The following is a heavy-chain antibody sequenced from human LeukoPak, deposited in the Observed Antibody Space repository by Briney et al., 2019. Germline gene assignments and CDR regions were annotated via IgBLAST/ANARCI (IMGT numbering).Heavy chain of an antibody. CDR2: ISYDGSNK. J-gene: IGHJ6*03. Sequence: PGGSLRLSCAASGFTFSSYGMHWVRQAPGKGLEWVAVISYDGSNKYYADSVKGRFTISRDNSKNTLYLQMNSLRAEDTAVYYCAKAPYSSRRGYMDVWGKGTTVTVSS. D-gene: IGHD6-13*01. CDR1: GFTFSSYG. V-gene: IGHV3-30*18. CDR3: AKAPYSSRRGYMDV.